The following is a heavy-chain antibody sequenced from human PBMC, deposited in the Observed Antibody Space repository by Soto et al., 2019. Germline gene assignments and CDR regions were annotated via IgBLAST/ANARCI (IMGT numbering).Heavy chain of an antibody. CDR3: AKDDSPWDILTNLDY. J-gene: IGHJ4*02. D-gene: IGHD3-9*01. CDR2: ISYDGSNK. Sequence: GGSLRLSCAASGFTFSSYGMHWVRQAPGKGLEWVAVISYDGSNKYYADSVKGRFTISRDNSKNTLYLQMNSLRAEDTAVYYCAKDDSPWDILTNLDYWGQGTLVTVSS. CDR1: GFTFSSYG. V-gene: IGHV3-30*18.